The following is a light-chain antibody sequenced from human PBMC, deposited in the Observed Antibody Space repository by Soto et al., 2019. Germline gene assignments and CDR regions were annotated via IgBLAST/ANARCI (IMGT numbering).Light chain of an antibody. CDR1: QGITTN. CDR2: DAS. J-gene: IGKJ2*01. Sequence: VLTQSPATLSVSPGERATLSCRASQGITTNLAWYQQKPGQAPRLLIYDASIRATDIPARFSGSGSGTEFTLTIDSLQSEDFAVYYCQQYNNWPPIYTFGQGTRLEI. CDR3: QQYNNWPPIYT. V-gene: IGKV3D-15*01.